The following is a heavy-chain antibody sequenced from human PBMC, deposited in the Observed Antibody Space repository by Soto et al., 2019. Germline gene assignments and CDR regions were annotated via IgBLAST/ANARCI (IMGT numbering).Heavy chain of an antibody. CDR3: ASSQQSITIFGVIYYYYGMDV. D-gene: IGHD3-3*01. CDR2: IYYSGST. CDR1: GGSISSSSYY. Sequence: PSETLSLTCTVSGGSISSSSYYWDWIRQPPGKGLEWIGSIYYSGSTYYNPSLKSRVTISVDTSKNQFSLKLSSVTAADTAVYYCASSQQSITIFGVIYYYYGMDVWGQGTTVTVSS. J-gene: IGHJ6*02. V-gene: IGHV4-39*01.